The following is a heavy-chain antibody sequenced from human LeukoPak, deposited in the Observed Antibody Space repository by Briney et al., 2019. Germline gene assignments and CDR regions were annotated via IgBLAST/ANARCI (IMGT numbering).Heavy chain of an antibody. Sequence: SETLSLTCAVYGGSFSGDFWSWIRQSPGKGLEWIGEINHGESTTYNPSLQSRVTMSVDTSTNQISLKMTSVTAADTAVYYCARGKEVITMLRGLKPGYYFDYWGQGTLVTVSS. CDR3: ARGKEVITMLRGLKPGYYFDY. D-gene: IGHD3-10*01. CDR1: GGSFSGDF. CDR2: INHGEST. J-gene: IGHJ4*02. V-gene: IGHV4-34*01.